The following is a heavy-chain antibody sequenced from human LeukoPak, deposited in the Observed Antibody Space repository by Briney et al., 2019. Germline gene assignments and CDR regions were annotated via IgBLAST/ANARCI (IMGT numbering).Heavy chain of an antibody. V-gene: IGHV3-48*01. CDR1: GFTFSSFG. Sequence: GGSLRLYRAASGFTFSSFGMHWVRQAPGKGLEWVSYISSSSNTIYYADSVKGRFTISRDNAKNSLYLQMNSLRAEDTAVYYCAKEGYSRGYYSYYYMDVWGKGTTVTVSS. CDR3: AKEGYSRGYYSYYYMDV. J-gene: IGHJ6*03. D-gene: IGHD6-13*01. CDR2: ISSSSNTI.